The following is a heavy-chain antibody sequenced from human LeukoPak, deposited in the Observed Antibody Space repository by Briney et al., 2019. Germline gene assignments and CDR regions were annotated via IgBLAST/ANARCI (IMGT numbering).Heavy chain of an antibody. J-gene: IGHJ3*02. Sequence: GASVKVSCKASGYTFTGYYMHWVRQAPGQGLEWMGWIYPYSGGTNYAQKFQGRVTMTRDTSISTAYMELSRLRSDDTAVYYCARDRGCSGGSCYSTYAFDIWGQGTMVTVSS. CDR1: GYTFTGYY. CDR3: ARDRGCSGGSCYSTYAFDI. V-gene: IGHV1-2*02. D-gene: IGHD2-15*01. CDR2: IYPYSGGT.